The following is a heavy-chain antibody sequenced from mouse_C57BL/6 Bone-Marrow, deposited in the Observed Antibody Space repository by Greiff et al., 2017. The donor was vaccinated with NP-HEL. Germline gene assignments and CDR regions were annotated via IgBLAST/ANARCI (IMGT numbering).Heavy chain of an antibody. D-gene: IGHD1-1*01. CDR1: GYTFTSYG. J-gene: IGHJ2*01. V-gene: IGHV1-81*01. Sequence: VHLVESGAELARPGASVKLSCKASGYTFTSYGISWVKQRTGQGLEWIGEIYPRSGNTYYNEKFKGKATLTADKSSSTAYMELRSLTSEDSAVYFCARMGTTVVAPSWGQGTTLTVSS. CDR2: IYPRSGNT. CDR3: ARMGTTVVAPS.